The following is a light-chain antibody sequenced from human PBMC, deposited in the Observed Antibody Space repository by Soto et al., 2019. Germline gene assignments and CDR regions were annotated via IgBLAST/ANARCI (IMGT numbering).Light chain of an antibody. CDR1: QSVSSY. CDR3: QQSSNWPPLT. V-gene: IGKV3-11*01. J-gene: IGKJ4*01. CDR2: DAS. Sequence: EVVLTQSPATLSLPPGERATLACRASQSVSSYLAWYQQKPGQAPSLLIYDASNRATGVPARFSGSGSGTYFSLTISSLEPEDFAVYYCQQSSNWPPLTFGGGTKVEI.